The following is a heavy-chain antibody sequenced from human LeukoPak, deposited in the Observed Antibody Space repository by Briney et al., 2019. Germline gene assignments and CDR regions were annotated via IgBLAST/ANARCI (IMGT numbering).Heavy chain of an antibody. V-gene: IGHV4-34*01. CDR3: ARLRYSSSSYYFDY. CDR2: INHSGST. J-gene: IGHJ4*02. CDR1: GGSFSGYY. Sequence: TPSETLSLTCAVYGGSFSGYYWSWIRQPPGKGLEWIGEINHSGSTNYNPSLKSRVTISVDTSKNQFSLKLSSVTAADTAVYYCARLRYSSSSYYFDYWGQGTLVTVSS. D-gene: IGHD6-6*01.